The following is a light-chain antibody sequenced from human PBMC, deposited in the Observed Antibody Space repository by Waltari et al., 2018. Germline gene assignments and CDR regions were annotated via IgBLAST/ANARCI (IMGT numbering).Light chain of an antibody. CDR2: DAS. CDR1: QSVNNF. CDR3: QQRSNLLT. V-gene: IGKV3-11*01. J-gene: IGKJ4*01. Sequence: EVVLTQTPATLSLSPGERATLSCRASQSVNNFVGWYQQKSCQAPRLLIYDASNRAAGIPARFSGSGSGTEFTLTITSLEPEEFAIYYCQQRSNLLTFGGGTKVEIK.